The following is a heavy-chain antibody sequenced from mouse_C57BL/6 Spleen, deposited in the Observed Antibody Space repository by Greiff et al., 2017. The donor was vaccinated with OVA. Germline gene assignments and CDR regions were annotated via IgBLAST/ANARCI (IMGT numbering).Heavy chain of an antibody. CDR2: IDPSDSYT. CDR1: GYTFTSYW. J-gene: IGHJ2*01. V-gene: IGHV1-50*01. D-gene: IGHD1-1*01. Sequence: QVQLQQPGAELVKPGASVKLSCKASGYTFTSYWMQWVKQRPGQGLEWIGEIDPSDSYTNYNQKFKGKATLTVDTSSSTAYMQLSSLTSEDSAVYYCARKGNYYGSFFFDYWGQGTTLTVSS. CDR3: ARKGNYYGSFFFDY.